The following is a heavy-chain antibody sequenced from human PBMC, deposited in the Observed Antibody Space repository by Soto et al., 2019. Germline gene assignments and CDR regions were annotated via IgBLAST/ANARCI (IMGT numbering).Heavy chain of an antibody. Sequence: GGSLRLSCAASGFTFDDYAMHWVRQAPGKGLEWVSGISWNSGSIGYADSVKGRFTISRDNAKNSLYLQMNSLRAEDTALYYCAKDRSDSNYDAFDIWGQGTMVTVSS. D-gene: IGHD4-4*01. V-gene: IGHV3-9*01. CDR2: ISWNSGSI. J-gene: IGHJ3*02. CDR3: AKDRSDSNYDAFDI. CDR1: GFTFDDYA.